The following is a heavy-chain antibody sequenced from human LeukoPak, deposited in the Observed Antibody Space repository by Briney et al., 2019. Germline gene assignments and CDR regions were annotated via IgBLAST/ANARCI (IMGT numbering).Heavy chain of an antibody. J-gene: IGHJ4*02. CDR3: ARNYSGWYGIDY. D-gene: IGHD6-19*01. CDR1: GGSISSSNW. Sequence: SETLSLTCAVSGGSISSSNWWSWVRQPPGKGLEWIGEINHSGSTNYNPSLKSRVTISVDTSKNQFSLNLSSVTAADTAVYYCARNYSGWYGIDYWGQGTLVTVSS. CDR2: INHSGST. V-gene: IGHV4-4*02.